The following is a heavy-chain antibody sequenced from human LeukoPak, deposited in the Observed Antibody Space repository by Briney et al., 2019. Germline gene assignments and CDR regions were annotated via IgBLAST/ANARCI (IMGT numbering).Heavy chain of an antibody. V-gene: IGHV1-69*06. D-gene: IGHD3-10*01. CDR2: IIPIFGTS. J-gene: IGHJ6*03. CDR3: ARPRFPYYRLSGTYYMDV. CDR1: GGTFSSYA. Sequence: SVKVSCKASGGTFSSYAISWVRQAPGQGLEWMGGIIPIFGTSDYARKFQGRVTITADKSTSTVYMELGSLRSEDTAVYYCARPRFPYYRLSGTYYMDVWGKGTTVIVSS.